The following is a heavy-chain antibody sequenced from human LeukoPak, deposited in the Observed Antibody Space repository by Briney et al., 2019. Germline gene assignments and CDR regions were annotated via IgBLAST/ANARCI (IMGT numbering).Heavy chain of an antibody. CDR3: ARGGGEGYDFWSGYYTSNWFDP. D-gene: IGHD3-3*01. V-gene: IGHV4-34*01. Sequence: PSETLSLTCAVYGGSFSGYYWSWIRQPPGKGLEWIGEINHSGSTNYNPSLKSRVTISVDTSKNQFSLKLSSVTAADTAVYYCARGGGEGYDFWSGYYTSNWFDPWGQGTLVTVSS. CDR2: INHSGST. CDR1: GGSFSGYY. J-gene: IGHJ5*02.